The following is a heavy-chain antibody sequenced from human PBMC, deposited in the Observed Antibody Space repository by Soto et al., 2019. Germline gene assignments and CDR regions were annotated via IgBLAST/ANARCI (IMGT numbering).Heavy chain of an antibody. CDR2: IIPIFGTT. CDR3: ARARGGISTNAMDV. CDR1: GGTFSSYA. D-gene: IGHD2-2*01. Sequence: QVQVLQSGAEVKKPGSSVKVSCKSSGGTFSSYAVSWVRQAPGQGLEWMGGIIPIFGTTNYAQKFQGRVTITADESMTTVYMELSSLRSEDTAVYYCARARGGISTNAMDVWGQGTTVIVSS. J-gene: IGHJ6*02. V-gene: IGHV1-69*12.